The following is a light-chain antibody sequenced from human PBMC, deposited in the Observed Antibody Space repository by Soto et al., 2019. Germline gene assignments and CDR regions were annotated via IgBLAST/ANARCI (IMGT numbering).Light chain of an antibody. V-gene: IGKV1-39*01. J-gene: IGKJ3*01. Sequence: DLQMTQSPPSLSASVGNRVTISCRASQSISDYLNWYQQKPGKAPKLLIYSASSLQSGVPSRFSGSGSGTDFTLTINSLQPDDFATYYCQQSFSTPRYTFGPGTKVDI. CDR2: SAS. CDR1: QSISDY. CDR3: QQSFSTPRYT.